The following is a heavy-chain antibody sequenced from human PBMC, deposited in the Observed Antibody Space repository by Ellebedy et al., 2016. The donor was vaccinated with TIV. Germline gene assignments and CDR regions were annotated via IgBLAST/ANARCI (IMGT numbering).Heavy chain of an antibody. CDR1: GFTFSDYG. Sequence: GGSLRLXXAASGFTFSDYGMHWVRQAPGKGLEWVAVISYDGKNKDHAGSVKGRFTISRDNSKNTLYLQMNSLRAEDTAVYYCAKDFTVTTPGYWGQGTLVTVSS. V-gene: IGHV3-30*18. D-gene: IGHD4-17*01. CDR2: ISYDGKNK. CDR3: AKDFTVTTPGY. J-gene: IGHJ4*02.